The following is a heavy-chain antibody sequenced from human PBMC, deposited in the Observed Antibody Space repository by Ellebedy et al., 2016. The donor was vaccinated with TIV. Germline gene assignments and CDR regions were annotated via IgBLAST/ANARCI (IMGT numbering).Heavy chain of an antibody. V-gene: IGHV4-61*01. D-gene: IGHD6-6*01. CDR2: VSNTGST. CDR3: ARDLVSDVGWHLDL. J-gene: IGHJ2*01. CDR1: GGSVSGGTYF. Sequence: MPSETLSLTCTVSGGSVSGGTYFWNWVRQPPGKGLEWIGYVSNTGSTNCNPSLKSRVTMSVETSNNQFSLKLSSVAAADTAVYYCARDLVSDVGWHLDLWGRGTLVTVSS.